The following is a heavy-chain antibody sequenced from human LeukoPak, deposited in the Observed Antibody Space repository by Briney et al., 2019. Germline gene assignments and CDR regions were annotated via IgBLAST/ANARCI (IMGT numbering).Heavy chain of an antibody. Sequence: GGTLRLSCAASGFTFSSYGMSWVRQAPGKGLEWVSVIYSGGSTYYADSVKGRFTISRDNSKNTLYLQMNSLRAEDTAVYYCARDHLALGYFDYWGQGTLVTVSS. D-gene: IGHD3-16*01. CDR3: ARDHLALGYFDY. J-gene: IGHJ4*02. CDR2: IYSGGST. CDR1: GFTFSSYG. V-gene: IGHV3-53*01.